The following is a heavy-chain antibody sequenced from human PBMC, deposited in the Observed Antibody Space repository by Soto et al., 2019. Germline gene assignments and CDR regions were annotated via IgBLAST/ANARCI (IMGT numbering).Heavy chain of an antibody. V-gene: IGHV4-39*01. CDR2: IYYRGTT. Sequence: QLQLQESGPRLVKPSETLSLTCTVSGGSISSSPYYWGWIRQPPGKGLEWIGTIYYRGTTYYNPSLKSRVTISVDTSKNQFSLELSSVTAADTAVFYCGRHIMSTVTNRYFDLWGRGTLVTVSS. J-gene: IGHJ2*01. D-gene: IGHD4-17*01. CDR1: GGSISSSPYY. CDR3: GRHIMSTVTNRYFDL.